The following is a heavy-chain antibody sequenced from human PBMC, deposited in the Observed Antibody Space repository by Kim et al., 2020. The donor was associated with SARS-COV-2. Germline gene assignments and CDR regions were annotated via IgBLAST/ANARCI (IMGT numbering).Heavy chain of an antibody. D-gene: IGHD4-17*01. V-gene: IGHV3-74*01. Sequence: GGSLRLSCAASGFTFSRYWMHWVRQAPGKGLVWVSRIKGDGRGTSYADSVEGRFTISRDNAKNTLYLQMNSLRAEDTAVYYCARDGGGLRPDIWGQGTMGTVSS. J-gene: IGHJ3*02. CDR2: IKGDGRGT. CDR1: GFTFSRYW. CDR3: ARDGGGLRPDI.